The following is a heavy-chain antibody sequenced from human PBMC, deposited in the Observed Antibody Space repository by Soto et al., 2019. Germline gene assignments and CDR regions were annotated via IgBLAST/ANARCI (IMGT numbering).Heavy chain of an antibody. V-gene: IGHV4-4*02. Sequence: PSETLSLTCAVSGGSISSSNWWSWVRQPPGKGLEWIGEIYHSGSTNYNPSLKSRVTISVDKSKNQFSLKLSSVTAADTAVYYCARDGRVDVDGYGMDVWGQGTTVTVSS. CDR1: GGSISSSNW. D-gene: IGHD5-12*01. J-gene: IGHJ6*02. CDR3: ARDGRVDVDGYGMDV. CDR2: IYHSGST.